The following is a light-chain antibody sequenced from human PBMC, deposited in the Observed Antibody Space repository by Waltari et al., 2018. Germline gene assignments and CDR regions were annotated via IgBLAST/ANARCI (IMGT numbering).Light chain of an antibody. V-gene: IGKV1-6*01. J-gene: IGKJ1*01. CDR3: HQHYTYPWT. Sequence: AIQMTQSPTSLSASVGDRVTITCQVSQGISTLLAWYHQKPGKAPNHLIYAASSLQTGVPSRFSGSGSGTEFTLTIGSLQPDDFGTYYCHQHYTYPWTFGQGTKVGIK. CDR2: AAS. CDR1: QGISTL.